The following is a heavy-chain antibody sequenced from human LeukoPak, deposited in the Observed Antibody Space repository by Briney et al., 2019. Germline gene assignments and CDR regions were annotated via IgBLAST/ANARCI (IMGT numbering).Heavy chain of an antibody. CDR3: AKLLISSSWYEDDLFDY. CDR2: ISGSGGST. V-gene: IGHV3-23*01. Sequence: GGSLRLSCAASGFTFSSYAMSWVRQAPGKGLEWVSAISGSGGSTYYADSVKGRFTISRDNSKNTLYLQMNSLRAEDTAVYYCAKLLISSSWYEDDLFDYWGQGTLVTVSS. CDR1: GFTFSSYA. J-gene: IGHJ4*02. D-gene: IGHD6-13*01.